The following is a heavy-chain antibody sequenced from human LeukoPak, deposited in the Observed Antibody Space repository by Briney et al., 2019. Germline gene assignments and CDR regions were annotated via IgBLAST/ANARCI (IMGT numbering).Heavy chain of an antibody. CDR3: ARPGSSGYYYNY. D-gene: IGHD3-22*01. Sequence: KAGGSLRLSCPASGYTFSDFWIGWVRQRPGKGLEWMGIIYPGDSDRRYSPSFQGQVTISADKSTSTAYLQWSTLKASDTAMYYCARPGSSGYYYNYWGQGTLVTVSS. CDR1: GYTFSDFW. CDR2: IYPGDSDR. J-gene: IGHJ4*02. V-gene: IGHV5-51*01.